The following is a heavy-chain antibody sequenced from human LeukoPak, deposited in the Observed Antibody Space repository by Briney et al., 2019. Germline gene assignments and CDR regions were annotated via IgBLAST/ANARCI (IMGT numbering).Heavy chain of an antibody. CDR1: GGSISSYY. D-gene: IGHD2-2*01. Sequence: SQTLSLTCTVSGGSISSYYWSWIRQPPGQGLDLIGYIYYSGSTNYNPSLKSRVTISVDTSKNQFSLKLSSVTAADTAVYYCARQAPDIVVVPAPSSYYYYYYGMDVWGQGTTVTVSS. CDR2: IYYSGST. CDR3: ARQAPDIVVVPAPSSYYYYYYGMDV. J-gene: IGHJ6*02. V-gene: IGHV4-59*08.